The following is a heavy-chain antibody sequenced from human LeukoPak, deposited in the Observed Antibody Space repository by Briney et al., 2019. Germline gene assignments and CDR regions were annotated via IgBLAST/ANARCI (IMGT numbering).Heavy chain of an antibody. D-gene: IGHD3-10*01. CDR3: ARDNRSYGSGSYHFDY. CDR1: GGSISSGGYY. J-gene: IGHJ4*02. V-gene: IGHV4-31*03. CDR2: IYYSGST. Sequence: PSETLSLTCTVSGGSISSGGYYWSWIRQHPGKGLEWIGYIYYSGSTYYNPSLKSRVTISVDTSKNQFSLKLSSVTAADTAVYYCARDNRSYGSGSYHFDYWGQGTLVTVSS.